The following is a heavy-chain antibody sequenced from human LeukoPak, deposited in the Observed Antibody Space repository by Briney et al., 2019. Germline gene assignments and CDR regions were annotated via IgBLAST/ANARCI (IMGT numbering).Heavy chain of an antibody. CDR3: ASRYYDILTGYH. CDR1: GGSIGSGDYY. Sequence: PSETLSLTCTVSGGSIGSGDYYWSWIRQPPGKGLEWIGYIYYSGSTYYNPSLKSRVTISVDTSKNQFSLKLSSVTAADTAVYYCASRYYDILTGYHWGQGTLVTVSS. CDR2: IYYSGST. D-gene: IGHD3-9*01. J-gene: IGHJ5*02. V-gene: IGHV4-30-4*08.